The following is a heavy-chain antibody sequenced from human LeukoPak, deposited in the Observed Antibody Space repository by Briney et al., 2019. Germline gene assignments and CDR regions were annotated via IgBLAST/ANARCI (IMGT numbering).Heavy chain of an antibody. CDR2: ISAYNGDR. CDR1: GYTFSIYG. CDR3: ARGLQARATISSHCFDP. V-gene: IGHV1-18*01. Sequence: ASVKVSCKASGYTFSIYGITWARQSPGQGLEWMRWISAYNGDRNYAQKVQGRVTMTADTSTSTATMELRSLRTDDTAVYYCARGLQARATISSHCFDPWGQGTLVTVSS. J-gene: IGHJ5*02. D-gene: IGHD2-2*01.